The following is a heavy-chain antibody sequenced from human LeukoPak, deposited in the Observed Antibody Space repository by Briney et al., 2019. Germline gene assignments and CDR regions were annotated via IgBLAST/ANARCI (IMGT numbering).Heavy chain of an antibody. CDR2: IKQDGSEK. CDR1: GFTFSSYW. Sequence: GGSLRLSCAASGFTFSSYWMSWVRQAPGKGLEWVANIKQDGSEKYYMDSVKGRFTISRDNAKNSLYLQMNSLRAEDTAVYYCASMYGSGSNYFDYWGQGTLVTVSS. D-gene: IGHD3-10*01. V-gene: IGHV3-7*01. CDR3: ASMYGSGSNYFDY. J-gene: IGHJ4*02.